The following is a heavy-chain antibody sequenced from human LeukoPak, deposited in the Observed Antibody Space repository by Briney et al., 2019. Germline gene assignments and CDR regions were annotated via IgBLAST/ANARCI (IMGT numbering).Heavy chain of an antibody. CDR2: INSDGSRT. J-gene: IGHJ4*02. CDR3: ARGGYYDILTRVFDY. CDR1: GFSFNTHW. D-gene: IGHD3-9*01. Sequence: GGSLRLSCAASGFSFNTHWMHWVRQAPGKGLVWVSRINSDGSRTDYADSVQGRFTISRDNSKNTLYLQMNSLRAEDTAVYYCARGGYYDILTRVFDYWGQGTLVTVSS. V-gene: IGHV3-74*01.